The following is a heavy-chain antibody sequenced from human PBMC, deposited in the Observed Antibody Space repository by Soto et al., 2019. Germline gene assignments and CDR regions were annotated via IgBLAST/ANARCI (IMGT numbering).Heavy chain of an antibody. CDR2: IRSKANSYAT. J-gene: IGHJ4*02. V-gene: IGHV3-73*01. CDR1: GFTFSGSA. D-gene: IGHD6-19*01. Sequence: GGSRRLSCAASGFTFSGSAMHWVRQASGKGLEWVGRIRSKANSYATAYAASVKGRFTISRDSSKNTVSLEMTSLRAEDTAVYYCAKGGRQWRVTSDFNYWGQGA. CDR3: AKGGRQWRVTSDFNY.